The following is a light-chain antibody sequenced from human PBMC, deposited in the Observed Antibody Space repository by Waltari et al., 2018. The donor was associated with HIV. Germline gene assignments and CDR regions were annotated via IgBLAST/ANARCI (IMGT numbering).Light chain of an antibody. CDR2: EVY. CDR1: SSDVGSYNL. J-gene: IGLJ2*01. V-gene: IGLV2-23*02. Sequence: QSALTQPASVSGYIGQSITISCTGTSSDVGSYNLVSWYQHHPGKAPKLIIYEVYKRPSGVSNRFSGSKSGNTASLTVSGLQAEDEADYYCCSYAGSSIPFGGGTKLTVL. CDR3: CSYAGSSIP.